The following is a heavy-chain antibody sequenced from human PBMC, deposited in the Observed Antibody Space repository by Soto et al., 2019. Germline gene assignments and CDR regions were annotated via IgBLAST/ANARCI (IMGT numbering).Heavy chain of an antibody. CDR2: IDPTDSDT. J-gene: IGHJ6*02. D-gene: IGHD3-10*01. Sequence: GESLKISCKGSGYDFMKYWIIWVRQMPGKGLEWMGRIDPTDSDTNYSPSFQGHVTISVDKSISTAFLQWSSLQASDTAIYYCARRSLTMPRTFNDMVVWGQGTTVTVSS. CDR3: ARRSLTMPRTFNDMVV. CDR1: GYDFMKYW. V-gene: IGHV5-10-1*01.